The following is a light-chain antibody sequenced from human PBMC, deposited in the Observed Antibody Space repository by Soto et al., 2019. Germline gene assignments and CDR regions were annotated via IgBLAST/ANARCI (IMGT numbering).Light chain of an antibody. Sequence: AIRMTQSPSSFSASTGDRVTITCRASQGISSYLAWYQQKPGKAPKLLIYAASTLQSGVPSRFSGSGSGTDFTLTISCLQSEDFATYYCQQYYSYPREFGQGTKVGIK. J-gene: IGKJ1*01. V-gene: IGKV1-8*01. CDR1: QGISSY. CDR2: AAS. CDR3: QQYYSYPRE.